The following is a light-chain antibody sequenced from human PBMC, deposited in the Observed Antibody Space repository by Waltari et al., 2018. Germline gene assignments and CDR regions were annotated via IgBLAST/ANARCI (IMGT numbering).Light chain of an antibody. V-gene: IGKV3-20*01. Sequence: DIFLTQSPGTLSLSPGEGATLSCRASQSISRFLAWYQQKPGQAPRLLNYDASTRATGIPDRFSGSGSGTDFSLTISRLEPEDFAVYYCQKYGTLPATFGQGTKVEIK. CDR2: DAS. CDR1: QSISRF. CDR3: QKYGTLPAT. J-gene: IGKJ1*01.